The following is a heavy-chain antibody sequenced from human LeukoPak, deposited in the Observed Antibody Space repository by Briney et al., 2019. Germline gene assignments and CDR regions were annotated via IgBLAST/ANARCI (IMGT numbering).Heavy chain of an antibody. J-gene: IGHJ3*02. Sequence: GRSLRLSCAASGFTFDDYAMHWVRQAPGKGLEWVSGISWNSGSIGYADSVKGRFTISRDNAKNSLYLQMNSLRAEDMALYYCAKARGVNGIHDAFDIWGQGTMVTVSS. D-gene: IGHD3-10*01. V-gene: IGHV3-9*03. CDR2: ISWNSGSI. CDR3: AKARGVNGIHDAFDI. CDR1: GFTFDDYA.